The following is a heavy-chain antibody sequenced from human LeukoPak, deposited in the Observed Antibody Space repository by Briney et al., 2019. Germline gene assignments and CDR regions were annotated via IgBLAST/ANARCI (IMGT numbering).Heavy chain of an antibody. D-gene: IGHD3-22*01. CDR1: GGSISSGGYW. CDR3: ARDRHDSSGIHTLDY. CDR2: IYYSGST. J-gene: IGHJ4*02. V-gene: IGHV4-31*03. Sequence: SETLSLTCSVSGGSISSGGYWWTWIRQHPVKGLEWIGYIYYSGSTSYNPPLKSRVTISVDTSKNQFSLKLNSVTAADTAVYYCARDRHDSSGIHTLDYWGQGTLVTVSS.